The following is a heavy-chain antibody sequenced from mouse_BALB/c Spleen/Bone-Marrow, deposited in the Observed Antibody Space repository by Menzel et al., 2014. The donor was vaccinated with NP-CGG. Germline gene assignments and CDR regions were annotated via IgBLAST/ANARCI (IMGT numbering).Heavy chain of an antibody. V-gene: IGHV1S29*02. Sequence: VQLQQPGLELVKPGASVKISCKASGYTFTDYNMHWVKQSHGKSLEWIGYIYPYNGGTGYNQKFKSKATLTVDNSSSTAYMELRSLTSEDSAVYYCARGGDRYDDWFAYWGQGTLVTVSA. D-gene: IGHD2-14*01. J-gene: IGHJ3*01. CDR1: GYTFTDYN. CDR2: IYPYNGGT. CDR3: ARGGDRYDDWFAY.